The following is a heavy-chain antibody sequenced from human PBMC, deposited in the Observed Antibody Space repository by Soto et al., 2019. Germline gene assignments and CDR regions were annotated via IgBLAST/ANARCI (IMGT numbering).Heavy chain of an antibody. V-gene: IGHV3-30-3*01. CDR2: IAYDGTIK. CDR1: GFTFSANA. Sequence: QEQLVESGGDVVQPGRSLTLSCAASGFTFSANAMHWVRQAPGKGLEWVAVIAYDGTIKIYRDSVKGRFTISRDDSKSTLYLQMNSLRPEDTAVYYCARDKIKGPPDYLDSWGQGTLVTVSS. CDR3: ARDKIKGPPDYLDS. J-gene: IGHJ4*02.